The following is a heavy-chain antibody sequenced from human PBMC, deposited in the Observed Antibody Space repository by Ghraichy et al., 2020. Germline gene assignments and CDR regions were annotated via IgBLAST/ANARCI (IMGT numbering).Heavy chain of an antibody. CDR3: AREGQLEDPYYYGMDV. CDR2: IKQDGSEK. V-gene: IGHV3-7*03. D-gene: IGHD1-1*01. CDR1: GFTFSSYW. J-gene: IGHJ6*02. Sequence: GESLNISCAASGFTFSSYWMSWVRQAPGKGLEWVANIKQDGSEKYYVDSVKGRFTISRDNAKNSLYLQMNSLRAEDTAVYYCAREGQLEDPYYYGMDVWGQGTTVTVSS.